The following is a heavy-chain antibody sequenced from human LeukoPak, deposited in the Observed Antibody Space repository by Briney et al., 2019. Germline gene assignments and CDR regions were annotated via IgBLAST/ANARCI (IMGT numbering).Heavy chain of an antibody. J-gene: IGHJ6*03. D-gene: IGHD3-10*01. V-gene: IGHV3-30*01. CDR2: ISYDGSNK. Sequence: GGSLRLSCAASGFTFSSYAMHWVRQAPGKGLEWVAVISYDGSNKYYADSVKGRFTISRDNSKNTLYLQMNSLRAEDTAVYYCARDKRYYYGSGSPSASMVYYYMDVWGKGTTVTVSS. CDR3: ARDKRYYYGSGSPSASMVYYYMDV. CDR1: GFTFSSYA.